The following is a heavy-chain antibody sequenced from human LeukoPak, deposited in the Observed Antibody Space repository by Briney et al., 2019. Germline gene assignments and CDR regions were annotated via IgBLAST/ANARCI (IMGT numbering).Heavy chain of an antibody. V-gene: IGHV4-4*07. Sequence: SETLSLTCTVSGRSISSYYWSWIRQPAGKGLEWIGRIYTSGSTNYNPSLKSRVTMSVDTSKNQFSLKLSSVTAADTAVYYCARDLNQFGELSYYFDYWGQGTLVTVSS. D-gene: IGHD3-10*01. CDR2: IYTSGST. J-gene: IGHJ4*02. CDR3: ARDLNQFGELSYYFDY. CDR1: GRSISSYY.